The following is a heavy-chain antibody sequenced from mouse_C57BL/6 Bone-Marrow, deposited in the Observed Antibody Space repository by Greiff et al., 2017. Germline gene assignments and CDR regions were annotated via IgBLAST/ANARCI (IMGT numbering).Heavy chain of an antibody. CDR2: ISNLAYSI. CDR3: AKQGSSFLYYAMDY. J-gene: IGHJ4*01. Sequence: EVMLVESGGGLVQPGGSLKLSCAASGFTFSDYGMAWVRQAPRKGPEWVAFISNLAYSIYYADTVTGRFTISRENAKNTLYLEMSSLRAEDTAMYYCAKQGSSFLYYAMDYWGQGTSVTVSS. CDR1: GFTFSDYG. D-gene: IGHD1-1*01. V-gene: IGHV5-15*01.